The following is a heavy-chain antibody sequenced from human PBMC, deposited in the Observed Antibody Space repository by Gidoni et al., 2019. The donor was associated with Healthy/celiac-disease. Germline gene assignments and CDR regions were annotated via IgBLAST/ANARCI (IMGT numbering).Heavy chain of an antibody. D-gene: IGHD2-2*01. CDR1: GGTFSSYA. CDR2: IIPISGTA. J-gene: IGHJ6*04. Sequence: QVHLVQSDAEVTKPGSSVKVSCKASGGTFSSYAISWVRQATGQGLEWMGGIIPISGTANYAKKFQGRVTITADESTSTAYMELSSLRSEDTAVYYCARGAGAENQLLFGALDVWGKGTTVTVSS. CDR3: ARGAGAENQLLFGALDV. V-gene: IGHV1-69*01.